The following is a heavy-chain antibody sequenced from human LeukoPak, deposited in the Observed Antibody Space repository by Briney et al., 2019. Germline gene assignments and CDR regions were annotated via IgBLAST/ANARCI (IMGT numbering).Heavy chain of an antibody. CDR2: IKQDGSEK. CDR1: GFTFSSHW. J-gene: IGHJ4*02. Sequence: GGSLRLSCAASGFTFSSHWMSWVRQVPGKGLEWVANIKQDGSEKYYVDSVKGRFTISRDNAKNSLYLQMNSLRAEDTAVYYCARDGFDAGIDFDCWGQGTLVTVSS. D-gene: IGHD3-9*01. V-gene: IGHV3-7*01. CDR3: ARDGFDAGIDFDC.